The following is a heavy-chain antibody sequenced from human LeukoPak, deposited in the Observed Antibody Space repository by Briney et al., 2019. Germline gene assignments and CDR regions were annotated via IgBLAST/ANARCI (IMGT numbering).Heavy chain of an antibody. J-gene: IGHJ4*02. CDR3: ARWRGSSWSYYFDY. D-gene: IGHD6-13*01. V-gene: IGHV3-23*01. Sequence: GGSLRLSCAASGFSLSSYAMSWVRQGPGKGPEWVSAISGGGGSTYYADSVKGRFTISRDNGKNTLYLQMNSLRAEDTAVYYCARWRGSSWSYYFDYWGQGTLVTVSS. CDR2: ISGGGGST. CDR1: GFSLSSYA.